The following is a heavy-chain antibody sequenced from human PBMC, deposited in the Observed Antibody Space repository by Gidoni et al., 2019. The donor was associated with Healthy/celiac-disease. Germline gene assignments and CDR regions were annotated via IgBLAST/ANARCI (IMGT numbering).Heavy chain of an antibody. D-gene: IGHD2-15*01. CDR1: GFTFGDYA. CDR2: IRSKAYGGTT. Sequence: EVQLVESGGGLVQPGRSLRLSCTASGFTFGDYAMSWFRQAPGKGLEWVGFIRSKAYGGTTEYAASVKGRFTISRDDSKSIAYLQMNSLKTEDTAVYYCTRGIYCSGGSCYFDYWGQGTLVTVSS. CDR3: TRGIYCSGGSCYFDY. J-gene: IGHJ4*02. V-gene: IGHV3-49*03.